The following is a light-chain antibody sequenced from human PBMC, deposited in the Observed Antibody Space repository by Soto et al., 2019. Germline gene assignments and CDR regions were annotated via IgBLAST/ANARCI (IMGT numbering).Light chain of an antibody. Sequence: DVQMPQSPSTLSASVGDRVTITCRASQSISRWLAWYQQKPGKAPKLLIYETSSLEDGVPSRFTGSGSGTEFSLTITSLQPEDFASYYCQQYSTYSTFGQGKRLEI. CDR3: QQYSTYST. V-gene: IGKV1-5*03. J-gene: IGKJ5*01. CDR2: ETS. CDR1: QSISRW.